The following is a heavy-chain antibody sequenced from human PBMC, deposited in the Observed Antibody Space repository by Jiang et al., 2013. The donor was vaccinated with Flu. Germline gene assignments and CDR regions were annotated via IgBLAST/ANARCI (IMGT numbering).Heavy chain of an antibody. CDR1: GYTFTSYY. Sequence: SVKVSCKASGYTFTSYYMHWVRQAPGQGLEWMGIINPSGGSTSYAQKFQGRVTMTRDTSTSTVYMELSSLRSEDTAVYYCARGIAVAGDGSYYYGMDVWGQGTTVTISS. V-gene: IGHV1-46*03. CDR3: ARGIAVAGDGSYYYGMDV. CDR2: INPSGGST. D-gene: IGHD6-19*01. J-gene: IGHJ6*02.